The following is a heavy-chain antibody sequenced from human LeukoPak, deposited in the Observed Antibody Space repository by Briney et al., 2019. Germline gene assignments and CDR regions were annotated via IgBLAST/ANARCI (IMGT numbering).Heavy chain of an antibody. D-gene: IGHD4-17*01. CDR2: IIPGDSNI. J-gene: IGHJ3*02. V-gene: IGHV5-51*01. CDR3: ARRHDYGDHGAFDI. CDR1: GYDFTNYW. Sequence: HGESLKISCRASGYDFTNYWIGWVRQMPGKGLQWMGIIIPGDSNIRYSPSFQGQVIISADKSISTAYLQWSSLKASDTAMYYCARRHDYGDHGAFDIWGQGTMVTVSS.